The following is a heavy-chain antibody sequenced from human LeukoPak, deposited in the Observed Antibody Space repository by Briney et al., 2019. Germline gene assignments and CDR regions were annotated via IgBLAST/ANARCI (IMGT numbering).Heavy chain of an antibody. D-gene: IGHD2-15*01. V-gene: IGHV3-21*01. CDR3: ARGAASPQVSTRPPYYNGADV. CDR1: VLGSNTYS. Sequence: PGGSLRLSCAASVLGSNTYSIKWVRQAPGKGLEWVSSISSASSYIYYADSLKGRFTVSRDNAKNSLYLQMNSLRVEDTAVYYCARGAASPQVSTRPPYYNGADVWGQGTTVTVSS. CDR2: ISSASSYI. J-gene: IGHJ6*02.